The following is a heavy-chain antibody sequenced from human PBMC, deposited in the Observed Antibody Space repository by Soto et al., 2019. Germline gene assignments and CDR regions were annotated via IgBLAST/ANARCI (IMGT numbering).Heavy chain of an antibody. D-gene: IGHD3-16*01. J-gene: IGHJ3*02. CDR2: IIPILGIA. CDR3: AAGGSYDDI. Sequence: QVQLVQSGAEVKKPGSSVKVSCKASGGTFSSYTISWVRQAPGQGLEWMGRIIPILGIANYAQKFQGRGTITADKSTSTAYMELSSLRSEDAAVYYCAAGGSYDDIWGQGTMVTVSS. V-gene: IGHV1-69*02. CDR1: GGTFSSYT.